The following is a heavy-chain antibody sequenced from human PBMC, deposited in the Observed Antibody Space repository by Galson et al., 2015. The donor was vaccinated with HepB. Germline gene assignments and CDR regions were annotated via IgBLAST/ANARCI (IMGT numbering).Heavy chain of an antibody. Sequence: SETLSLTCAVSNYSIRSGYYWGWIRQPPGKGLDWIGTIYDSSNTYYDPSLKSRVTISVDTSKNQFFLKLTSVTAADTAVYYCARQANGDLYTWFDFWGQGTLVTVSS. CDR1: NYSIRSGYY. V-gene: IGHV4-38-2*01. D-gene: IGHD4-17*01. CDR3: ARQANGDLYTWFDF. J-gene: IGHJ5*01. CDR2: IYDSSNT.